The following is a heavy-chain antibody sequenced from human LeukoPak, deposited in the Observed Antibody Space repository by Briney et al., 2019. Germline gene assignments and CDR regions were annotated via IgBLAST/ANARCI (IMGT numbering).Heavy chain of an antibody. CDR1: GGSFSGYY. CDR2: INHSGST. Sequence: SETLSLTCAVYGGSFSGYYWSWIRQPPGKGLEWIGEINHSGSTNYNPSLKSRVTISVDTSKNQFSLKLSSVTAADTAVHYCARGAPPRYFDLWGRGTLVTVSS. V-gene: IGHV4-34*01. CDR3: ARGAPPRYFDL. J-gene: IGHJ2*01.